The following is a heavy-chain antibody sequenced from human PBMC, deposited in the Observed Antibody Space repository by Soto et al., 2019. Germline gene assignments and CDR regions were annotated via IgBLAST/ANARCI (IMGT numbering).Heavy chain of an antibody. Sequence: GGSLRLSCETSGFTFSNCVMTWVRQAPGKGLEWVSVITKSGDTDYADSVKGRFTISRDNSKNTVYLQMNSLRAEDTAVYYCEKGPLSGRWYAADGGQGTLVTVSS. CDR3: EKGPLSGRWYAAD. CDR2: ITKSGDT. V-gene: IGHV3-23*01. CDR1: GFTFSNCV. D-gene: IGHD6-13*01. J-gene: IGHJ4*02.